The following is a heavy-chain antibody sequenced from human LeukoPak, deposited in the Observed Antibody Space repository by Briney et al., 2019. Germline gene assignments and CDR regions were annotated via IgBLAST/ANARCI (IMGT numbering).Heavy chain of an antibody. Sequence: GGSLRLSCAASGFTFSSYWMSWVRQAPGKGLEWVANIKQDGSEKYYVDSVKGRFTISRDNSKNTLYLQMNSLRAEDTAVYYCARSPWGDSSGPYYFDYWSQGTLVTVSS. D-gene: IGHD6-19*01. CDR1: GFTFSSYW. CDR3: ARSPWGDSSGPYYFDY. CDR2: IKQDGSEK. J-gene: IGHJ4*02. V-gene: IGHV3-7*03.